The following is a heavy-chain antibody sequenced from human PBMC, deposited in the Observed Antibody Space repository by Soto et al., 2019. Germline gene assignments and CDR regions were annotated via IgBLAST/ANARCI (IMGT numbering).Heavy chain of an antibody. CDR3: ARGTPTPGLDY. CDR1: GFTFNNYW. Sequence: GGSLRLSCAASGFTFNNYWMNWVRQAPGKGLEWVANINQDGGQTNYVDSVKGRFTISRDNAKNSLYLQMNSLRAEDTAVYYCARGTPTPGLDYWGRGTLVTVSS. D-gene: IGHD2-15*01. J-gene: IGHJ4*02. V-gene: IGHV3-7*03. CDR2: INQDGGQT.